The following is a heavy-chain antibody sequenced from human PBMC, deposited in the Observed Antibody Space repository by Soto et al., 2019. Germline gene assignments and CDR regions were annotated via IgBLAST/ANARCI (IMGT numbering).Heavy chain of an antibody. CDR3: ARDEIRAVAGS. CDR1: GFTFSSYG. CDR2: IWYDGSNK. V-gene: IGHV3-33*01. J-gene: IGHJ5*02. Sequence: QVQLVESGGGVVQPGRSLRLSCAASGFTFSSYGMHWVRQAPGKGLEWVAVIWYDGSNKYYADSVKGRFTISRDNSKNTLDLQMNSLRAEDTGVYYCARDEIRAVAGSWGQGTLVTVSS. D-gene: IGHD6-19*01.